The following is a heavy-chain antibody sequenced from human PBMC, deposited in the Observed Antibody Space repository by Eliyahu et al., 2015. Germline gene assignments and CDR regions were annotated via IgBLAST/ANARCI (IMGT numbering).Heavy chain of an antibody. J-gene: IGHJ4*02. CDR2: INVEGSEK. V-gene: IGHV3-7*01. Sequence: EVQLVESGGGLVQPGGSLRLSXAVSGFTLSSYXMXWXRQAPGKGLXWVANINVEGSEKFYVDSXKGRFTISRDNAKNSLYLQMSSLRAEDTAVYYCARSPAVGTVWGQGTLVTVSS. CDR3: ARSPAVGTV. D-gene: IGHD1-1*01. CDR1: GFTLSSYX.